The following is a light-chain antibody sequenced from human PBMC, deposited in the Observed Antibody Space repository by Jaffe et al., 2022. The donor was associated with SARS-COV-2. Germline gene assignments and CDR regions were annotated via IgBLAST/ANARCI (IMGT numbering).Light chain of an antibody. CDR2: YAS. Sequence: DIQMTQSPSTLSASVGDRVTITCRASQSISSWLAWYQQKPGKAPKFLIYYASSLESGVPSRFSGSGSGTEFTLTITSLQPDDFATYYCQQYTSYPWTFGQGTKVEIK. J-gene: IGKJ1*01. V-gene: IGKV1-5*03. CDR1: QSISSW. CDR3: QQYTSYPWT.